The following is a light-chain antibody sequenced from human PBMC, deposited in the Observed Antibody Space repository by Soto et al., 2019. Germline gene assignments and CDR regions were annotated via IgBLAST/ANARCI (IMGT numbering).Light chain of an antibody. CDR3: QQRSNWLYT. Sequence: IVLTQSPATLSLSPGERATLSCRASQSVTNSLAWYQQKPGQAPRLLIYYASNRATGIPVRFSGSGSGTDFTLTISSLEPEDFAVYYCQQRSNWLYTFGQGTKLEIK. J-gene: IGKJ2*01. V-gene: IGKV3-11*01. CDR1: QSVTNS. CDR2: YAS.